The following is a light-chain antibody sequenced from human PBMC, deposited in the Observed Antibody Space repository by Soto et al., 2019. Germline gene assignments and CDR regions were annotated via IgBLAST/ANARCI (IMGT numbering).Light chain of an antibody. CDR2: HTS. J-gene: IGKJ5*01. CDR3: QQYHTWPPSTT. Sequence: EVIMTQSPATLSVSPGERATLSCRASQTVSNHLAWYQQKNGQAPRLLIYHTSIRATGIPTRFSGSGSGTEFILTISSLQSEDFAGYYCQQYHTWPPSTTFGQGTRLEIK. CDR1: QTVSNH. V-gene: IGKV3D-15*01.